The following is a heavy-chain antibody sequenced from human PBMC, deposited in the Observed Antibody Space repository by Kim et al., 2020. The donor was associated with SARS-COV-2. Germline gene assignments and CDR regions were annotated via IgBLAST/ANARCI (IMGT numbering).Heavy chain of an antibody. D-gene: IGHD2-2*01. CDR3: AKEGDIVVVPAAIAVVTPSYYFDY. CDR1: GFTFSSYA. V-gene: IGHV3-23*01. CDR2: ISGSGGST. J-gene: IGHJ4*02. Sequence: GGSLRLSCAASGFTFSSYAMSWVRQAPRKGLEWVSAISGSGGSTYYADSVKGRFTISRDNSKNTLYLQMNSLRAEDTAVYYCAKEGDIVVVPAAIAVVTPSYYFDYWGQGTLVTVSS.